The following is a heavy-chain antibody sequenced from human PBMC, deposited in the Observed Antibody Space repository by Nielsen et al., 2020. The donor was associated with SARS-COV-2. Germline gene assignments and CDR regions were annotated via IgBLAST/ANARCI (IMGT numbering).Heavy chain of an antibody. Sequence: GESLKISCAASGFTFSSYWMSWVRQAPGKGLEWVSYISSSSSTIYYADSVKGRFTISRDNAKNSLYLQMNSLRDEDTAVYYCARAYGSGSYYEFDPWGQGTLVTVSS. CDR2: ISSSSSTI. CDR3: ARAYGSGSYYEFDP. J-gene: IGHJ5*02. D-gene: IGHD3-10*01. V-gene: IGHV3-48*02. CDR1: GFTFSSYW.